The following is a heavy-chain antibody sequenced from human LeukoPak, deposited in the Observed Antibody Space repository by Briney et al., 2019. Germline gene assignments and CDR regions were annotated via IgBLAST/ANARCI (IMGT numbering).Heavy chain of an antibody. CDR1: GFTFSSYW. J-gene: IGHJ6*02. Sequence: GGSLRLPCAASGFTFSSYWMSWVRQAPGKGLEWVANIKQDGSEKYYVDSVKGRFTISRDNAKNSLYLQMNSLRAEDTAVYYCARGDCSSTSCYFPYYYYYYGMDVWGQGTTVTVSS. D-gene: IGHD2-2*01. CDR3: ARGDCSSTSCYFPYYYYYYGMDV. V-gene: IGHV3-7*01. CDR2: IKQDGSEK.